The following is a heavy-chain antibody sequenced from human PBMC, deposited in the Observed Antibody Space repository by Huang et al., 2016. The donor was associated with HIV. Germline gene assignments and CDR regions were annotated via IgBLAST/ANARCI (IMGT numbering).Heavy chain of an antibody. J-gene: IGHJ4*02. CDR2: VSANSGDI. Sequence: QVQLVQSGAEVKRPGASLKVSCKTSGFTFTNYGFSWVRQAPGQGLEGLGWVSANSGDINYEVKVEGRVSMTTYTTSGTSYMELRRLTSDDTATYYCVRESLYFGDFLFDHWGQGTPVTVSA. V-gene: IGHV1-18*04. CDR3: VRESLYFGDFLFDH. D-gene: IGHD3-10*01. CDR1: GFTFTNYG.